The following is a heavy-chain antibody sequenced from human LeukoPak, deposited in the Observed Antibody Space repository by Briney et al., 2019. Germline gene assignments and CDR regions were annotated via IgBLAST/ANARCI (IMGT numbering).Heavy chain of an antibody. CDR1: GYTLTELS. J-gene: IGHJ4*02. CDR2: FDPEDGET. D-gene: IGHD6-6*01. CDR3: ATVSAARRAQVDY. V-gene: IGHV1-24*01. Sequence: GASVKVPCKVSGYTLTELSMHWVRQAPGKGLEWMGGFDPEDGETIYAQKFQGRVTMTEDTSTDTAYMELSSLRSEDTAVNYCATVSAARRAQVDYWGQGTLVTVSS.